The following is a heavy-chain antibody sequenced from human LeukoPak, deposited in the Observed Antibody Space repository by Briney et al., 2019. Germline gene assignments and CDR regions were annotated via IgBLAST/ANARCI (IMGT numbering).Heavy chain of an antibody. CDR3: ARGGGYCSTPSCYTFDY. CDR2: ISYDGSNK. Sequence: PGRSLRLSCAASGFTFSSYAMHWVRQAPGKGLEWVAVISYDGSNKYYADSVKGRFTISRDNSKNTLYLQMNSLRAEDTSVYYCARGGGYCSTPSCYTFDYWGQGTLVTVSS. V-gene: IGHV3-30-3*01. D-gene: IGHD2-2*01. CDR1: GFTFSSYA. J-gene: IGHJ4*02.